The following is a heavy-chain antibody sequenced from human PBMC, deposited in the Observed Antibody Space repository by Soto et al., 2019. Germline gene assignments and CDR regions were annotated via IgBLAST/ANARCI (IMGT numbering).Heavy chain of an antibody. Sequence: EVQLLESGGGLVQPGGSLRLTCAASGFTFSSYAISWIRLSPGKGLEWVSVISGGGHNTYYTPSVKGRLTISRDDFKNTLYLQMNSLRTEDTAMYYCAKLRDFVVLPAGILDYWGPGTLVTVSS. J-gene: IGHJ4*02. CDR3: AKLRDFVVLPAGILDY. V-gene: IGHV3-23*01. CDR1: GFTFSSYA. CDR2: ISGGGHNT. D-gene: IGHD2-8*01.